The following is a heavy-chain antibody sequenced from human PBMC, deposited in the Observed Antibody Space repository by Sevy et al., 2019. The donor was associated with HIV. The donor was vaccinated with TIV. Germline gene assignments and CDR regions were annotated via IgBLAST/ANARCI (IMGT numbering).Heavy chain of an antibody. CDR2: ISWNSGAI. CDR3: ARGQGYCVVNNCFGGSIYAFDF. Sequence: GGYLRLSCAASGFTFSDYAMHWVRLVPGKGLEWVSGISWNSGAIGYADSVKGRFSISRDNAKNSLHLQMNSLRVKDTALYYCARGQGYCVVNNCFGGSIYAFDFWGQGTMVTVSS. V-gene: IGHV3-9*01. CDR1: GFTFSDYA. J-gene: IGHJ3*01. D-gene: IGHD2-15*01.